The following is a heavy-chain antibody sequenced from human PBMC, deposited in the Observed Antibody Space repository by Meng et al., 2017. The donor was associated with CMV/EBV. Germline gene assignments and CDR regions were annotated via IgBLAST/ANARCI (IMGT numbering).Heavy chain of an antibody. V-gene: IGHV3-53*05. CDR2: IYSGDST. Sequence: GESLKISCAASGFAVSGNYMSWVRQAPGKGLQWVSVIYSGDSTYYADSVKGRFTISRDNSKNTLYLQMGSLRAEDMAVYYCASGLYSSPAYYYYGMDVWGQGTTVTVSS. D-gene: IGHD6-13*01. CDR3: ASGLYSSPAYYYYGMDV. J-gene: IGHJ6*02. CDR1: GFAVSGNY.